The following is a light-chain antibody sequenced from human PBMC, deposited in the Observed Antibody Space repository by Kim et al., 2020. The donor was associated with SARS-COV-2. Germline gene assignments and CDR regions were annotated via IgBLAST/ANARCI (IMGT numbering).Light chain of an antibody. CDR3: NSRDSSGANWV. CDR2: GKN. CDR1: SLRSYY. Sequence: SSELTQDPAVSVALAQTVRITCQGDSLRSYYASWYQQKPGQAPVLVIYGKNNRPSGIPDRFSGSSSGNTASLTITGAQAEDEADYYCNSRDSSGANWVFGGGTQLTVL. J-gene: IGLJ3*02. V-gene: IGLV3-19*01.